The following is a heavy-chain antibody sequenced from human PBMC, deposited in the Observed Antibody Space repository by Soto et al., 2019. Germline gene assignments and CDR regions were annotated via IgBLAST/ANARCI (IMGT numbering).Heavy chain of an antibody. CDR3: AAVDSSGYPHAFDI. CDR1: GFTFTSSA. V-gene: IGHV1-58*02. D-gene: IGHD3-22*01. Sequence: GASVKVSCKASGFTFTSSAMQWVRQARGQRLEWIGWIVVGSGNTNYAQKFQERVTITRDMSTSTAYMELSSLRSEDTAVYYCAAVDSSGYPHAFDIWGQGTMVTVSS. J-gene: IGHJ3*02. CDR2: IVVGSGNT.